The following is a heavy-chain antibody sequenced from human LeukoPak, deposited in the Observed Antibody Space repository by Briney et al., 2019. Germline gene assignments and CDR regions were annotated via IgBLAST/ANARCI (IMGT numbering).Heavy chain of an antibody. Sequence: ASVKVSCKTSGYTFASYSISWLRQAPGQGLEWMGWISDYNGSAKYAQSLQGRVTLTRDTSTSTAYMELRSLKSDDTAVYFCARDAGGASSGWYLFDSWGQGTLVTVSS. D-gene: IGHD6-19*01. CDR2: ISDYNGSA. J-gene: IGHJ4*02. V-gene: IGHV1-18*01. CDR1: GYTFASYS. CDR3: ARDAGGASSGWYLFDS.